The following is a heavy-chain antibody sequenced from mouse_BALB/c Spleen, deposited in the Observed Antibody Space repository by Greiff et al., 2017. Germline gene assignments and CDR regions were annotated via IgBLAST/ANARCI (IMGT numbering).Heavy chain of an antibody. CDR1: GYTFTSYW. J-gene: IGHJ2*01. V-gene: IGHV1-5*01. CDR3: TRGPLDYYGSSDY. CDR2: IYPGNSDT. Sequence: VQLKQSGTVLARPGASVKMSCKASGYTFTSYWMHWVKQRPGQGLEWIGAIYPGNSDTSYNQKFKGKAKLTAVTSTSTAYMELSSLTNEDSAVYYCTRGPLDYYGSSDYWGQGTTLTVSS. D-gene: IGHD1-1*01.